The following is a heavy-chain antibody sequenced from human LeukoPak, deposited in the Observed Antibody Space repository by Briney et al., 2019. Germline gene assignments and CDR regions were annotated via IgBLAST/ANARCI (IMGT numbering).Heavy chain of an antibody. V-gene: IGHV1-18*01. J-gene: IGHJ3*02. CDR3: AREAYCSGGSCYPGALDT. CDR2: SSAHNGDT. D-gene: IGHD2-15*01. Sequence: ASVKVSCKASGFTFTSYGISWVRQAPGQGLHWMGWSSAHNGDTNYAQNIQGRVTMTTDTSTTTAYMELRSLRSDDTAVYYCAREAYCSGGSCYPGALDTWGQGTMVTVSS. CDR1: GFTFTSYG.